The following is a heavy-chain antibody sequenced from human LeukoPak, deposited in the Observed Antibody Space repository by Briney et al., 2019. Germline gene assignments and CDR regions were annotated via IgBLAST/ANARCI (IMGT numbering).Heavy chain of an antibody. J-gene: IGHJ4*02. CDR1: GFTFSSYS. CDR2: ISSSSSTI. CDR3: ARSVDTGWISTQCLDY. Sequence: PGGSLRLSCAASGFTFSSYSMNWVRQAPGKGLEWVSYISSSSSTIYYADSVKGRFTISRDNAKNSLYLQMNGLRAEDTAVYYCARSVDTGWISTQCLDYWGQGTLVTVSS. V-gene: IGHV3-48*04. D-gene: IGHD5-18*01.